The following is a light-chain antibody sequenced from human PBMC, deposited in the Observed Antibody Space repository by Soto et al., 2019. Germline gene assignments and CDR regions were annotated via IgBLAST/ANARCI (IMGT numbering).Light chain of an antibody. J-gene: IGKJ5*01. CDR1: QSVSNF. V-gene: IGKV3-11*01. Sequence: EIVLTQSPGTLSLSPGKRATLSCRAGQSVSNFLAWYQQKPGQAPRLLIYDTSNRATGIPARFSGSGSGTDFTLTINNLDPEDFAVYYCQQRSNWPITFGQGTRLENK. CDR2: DTS. CDR3: QQRSNWPIT.